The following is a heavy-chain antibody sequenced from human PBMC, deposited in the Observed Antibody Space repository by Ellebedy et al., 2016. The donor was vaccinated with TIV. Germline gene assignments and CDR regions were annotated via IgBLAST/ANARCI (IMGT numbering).Heavy chain of an antibody. CDR3: ATSAAEEYFQH. J-gene: IGHJ1*01. Sequence: AASVKVSCKASGGTFSSYSMIWVRQAPGQGLEWMGGIIPIFGTPDYAQSFQGRVTITADTSTSTAYMELSSLRSDDTAVYYCATSAAEEYFQHWGQGTLVTVSS. CDR2: IIPIFGTP. V-gene: IGHV1-69*06. CDR1: GGTFSSYS. D-gene: IGHD2-2*01.